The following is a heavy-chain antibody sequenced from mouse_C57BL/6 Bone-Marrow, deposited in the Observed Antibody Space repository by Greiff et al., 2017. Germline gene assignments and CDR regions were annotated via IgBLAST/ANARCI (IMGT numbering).Heavy chain of an antibody. Sequence: QVQLQQSGAELARPGASVKLSCQASGYPFTSYGISWVKQRTGQGLEWIGEIYPRRGNTYYTEKFKGKATLTADKSSSTAYMELRSLTSEDSAVYFCAREGAYYSNYDAMDYWGQGTSVPVSS. J-gene: IGHJ4*01. CDR3: AREGAYYSNYDAMDY. D-gene: IGHD2-5*01. CDR2: IYPRRGNT. CDR1: GYPFTSYG. V-gene: IGHV1-81*01.